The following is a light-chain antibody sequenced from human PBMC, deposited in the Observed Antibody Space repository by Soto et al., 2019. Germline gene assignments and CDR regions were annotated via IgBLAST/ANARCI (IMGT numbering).Light chain of an antibody. CDR2: GNN. CDR3: AAWDDSLNAVI. CDR1: SSNIGGHT. J-gene: IGLJ2*01. V-gene: IGLV1-44*01. Sequence: QSVLTQPPSASGTPGQRVTISCSGSSSNIGGHTVDWYQQYPGRAPKLLISGNNQRPSGVPDRFSASKSGTSASLAISGLQSEDEADYHCAAWDDSLNAVIFGGGTKLTVL.